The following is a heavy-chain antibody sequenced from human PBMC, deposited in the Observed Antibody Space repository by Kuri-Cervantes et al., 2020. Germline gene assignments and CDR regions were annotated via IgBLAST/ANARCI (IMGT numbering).Heavy chain of an antibody. CDR2: INPNSGGT. CDR1: GYTFTDYY. V-gene: IGHV1-2*04. CDR3: ARGSRKRRIVVVPAAMRYFDL. J-gene: IGHJ2*01. D-gene: IGHD2-2*01. Sequence: ASVKVSCKASGYTFTDYYMHWVRQAPGQGLEWMGWINPNSGGTNYAQKFQGWVTISVDTSKNQFSLKLSSVTAADTAVYYCARGSRKRRIVVVPAAMRYFDLWGRGTLVTVSS.